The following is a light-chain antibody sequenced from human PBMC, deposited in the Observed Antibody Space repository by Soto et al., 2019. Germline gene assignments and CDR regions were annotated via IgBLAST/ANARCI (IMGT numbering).Light chain of an antibody. V-gene: IGKV1-27*01. CDR3: QHYNTALLT. CDR1: RAISNY. CDR2: AAS. Sequence: DIQLTQSPSSLPSSVGDRVTITCRASRAISNYLAWYQQKPGKVPKLLIFAASTLQSGVPSRFSGSGSGTDFTLTISGLQPEDVAIYYCQHYNTALLTFGGGTKVEIK. J-gene: IGKJ4*01.